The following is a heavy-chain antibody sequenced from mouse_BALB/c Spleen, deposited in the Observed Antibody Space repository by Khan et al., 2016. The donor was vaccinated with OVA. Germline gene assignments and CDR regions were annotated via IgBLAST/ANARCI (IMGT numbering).Heavy chain of an antibody. Sequence: QVQLKQSGAELAKPGASVKMSCKASGYTFIIYWILWVKQRPGQGLEWIGYINPSTGYTEYNQNFKDKATLTADKSSSTAYMQLSSLTSEDSAVYYCERRGLRWDFDYWGQGTTLTVSS. D-gene: IGHD1-1*01. J-gene: IGHJ2*01. CDR3: ERRGLRWDFDY. CDR2: INPSTGYT. CDR1: GYTFIIYW. V-gene: IGHV1-7*01.